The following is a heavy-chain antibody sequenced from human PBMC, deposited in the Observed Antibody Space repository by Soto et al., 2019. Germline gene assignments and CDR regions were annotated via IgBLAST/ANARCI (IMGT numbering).Heavy chain of an antibody. Sequence: LRLSCAVSGFTFSAYWMHWVRQVPGKGLTWVSRISDDGSTATYADSVKGRFVISRDNAKNSLYLEMNTLRVDDSGLYYCARGPRVSSTGTGAHWGRGTLVTVSS. D-gene: IGHD1-1*01. J-gene: IGHJ4*02. V-gene: IGHV3-74*01. CDR3: ARGPRVSSTGTGAH. CDR1: GFTFSAYW. CDR2: ISDDGSTA.